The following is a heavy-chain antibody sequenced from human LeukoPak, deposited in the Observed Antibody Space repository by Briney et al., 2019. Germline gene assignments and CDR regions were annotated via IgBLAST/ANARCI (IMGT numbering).Heavy chain of an antibody. CDR3: ARAPMGRSDAFDI. Sequence: ASVKVSCKASVGTFSSYAISWVRQAPGQGLEWMGGIIPIFGTANYAQKFQGRVTITADKSTSTAYMELSSLRSEDTAVYYCARAPMGRSDAFDIWGQGTMVTVSS. CDR1: VGTFSSYA. V-gene: IGHV1-69*06. J-gene: IGHJ3*02. CDR2: IIPIFGTA. D-gene: IGHD3-16*01.